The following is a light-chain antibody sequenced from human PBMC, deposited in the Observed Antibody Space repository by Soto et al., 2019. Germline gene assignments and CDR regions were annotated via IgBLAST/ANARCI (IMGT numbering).Light chain of an antibody. Sequence: QSVLTQPASVSGSPGQSITISCTGTSGDVGSYYLVSWYQQHPGKAPKLMIYEVSKRPSGVSNRFSGSKSGDTASLTISGLQAEDEADYYCCSYAGSSTPYVFGSGTKLTVL. J-gene: IGLJ1*01. CDR2: EVS. CDR3: CSYAGSSTPYV. V-gene: IGLV2-23*02. CDR1: SGDVGSYYL.